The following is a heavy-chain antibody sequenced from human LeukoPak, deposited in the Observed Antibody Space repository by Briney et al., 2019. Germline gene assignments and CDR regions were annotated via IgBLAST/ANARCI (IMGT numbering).Heavy chain of an antibody. CDR3: ARVASGVVAPTVGGKRGMDV. Sequence: SETLSLTCTVSGGSISSYYWSWIRQPPGKGLEWIGYIYYSGSTNYNPSLKSRVTISVDTSKNQFSLKLSSVTAADTAVYYCARVASGVVAPTVGGKRGMDVWGQGTTATVSS. J-gene: IGHJ6*02. CDR2: IYYSGST. D-gene: IGHD3-22*01. V-gene: IGHV4-59*01. CDR1: GGSISSYY.